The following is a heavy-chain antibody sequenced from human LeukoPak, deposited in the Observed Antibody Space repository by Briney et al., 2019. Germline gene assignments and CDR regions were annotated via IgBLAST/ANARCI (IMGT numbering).Heavy chain of an antibody. D-gene: IGHD3-16*01. CDR1: GGSISSYC. J-gene: IGHJ6*03. CDR3: ARDGAPYYYYMDV. CDR2: IYYSGST. V-gene: IGHV4-59*12. Sequence: SETLSLTCTVSGGSISSYCWSWIRQPPGKGLEWIGYIYYSGSTNYNPSLKSRVTISVDTSKNQFSLKLSSVTAADTAVYYCARDGAPYYYYMDVCGKGTTVTVSS.